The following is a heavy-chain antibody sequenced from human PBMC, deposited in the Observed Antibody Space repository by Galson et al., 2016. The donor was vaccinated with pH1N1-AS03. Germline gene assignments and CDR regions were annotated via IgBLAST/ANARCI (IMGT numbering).Heavy chain of an antibody. D-gene: IGHD3-22*01. CDR1: GYTLTSYY. Sequence: SVKVSCKASGYTLTSYYMHWVRQAPGQGLEWMGIINPFGGTTSYAQKLQGRVTMTRDTSTSTVYMQLSSLRSEDTAVYYCARGEEAYYYDTTDINRGYYYGLDVWGQGTTVTVSS. CDR3: ARGEEAYYYDTTDINRGYYYGLDV. V-gene: IGHV1-46*03. J-gene: IGHJ6*02. CDR2: INPFGGTT.